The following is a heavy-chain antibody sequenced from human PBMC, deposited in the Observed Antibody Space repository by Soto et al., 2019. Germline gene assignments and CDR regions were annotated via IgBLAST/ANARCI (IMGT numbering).Heavy chain of an antibody. V-gene: IGHV2-26*01. J-gene: IGHJ5*02. Sequence: QVTLKESGPVLVNPTETLTLTCTVSGFSLSNARMGVSWIRQPPGKALEWLAHIFSNDEKSYSTSLKSRLTISKDTSKSQVVLTMTNMDPVDTATYYCARRMNCSSTSCPRFDPWGQGTLVTVSS. D-gene: IGHD2-2*01. CDR1: GFSLSNARMG. CDR3: ARRMNCSSTSCPRFDP. CDR2: IFSNDEK.